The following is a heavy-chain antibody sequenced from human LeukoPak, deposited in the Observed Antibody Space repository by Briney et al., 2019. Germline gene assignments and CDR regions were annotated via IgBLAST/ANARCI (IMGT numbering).Heavy chain of an antibody. CDR3: AREREIYYDSSGYYRLEAFDI. V-gene: IGHV1-46*01. CDR1: GYTFSSYY. J-gene: IGHJ3*02. Sequence: ASVKVSCKASGYTFSSYYIHWLRQAPGQGLEWMGIINPGGGNTDYAQKFQGRVTMTRDASTSTGYMELSSLRFEDTAVYYCAREREIYYDSSGYYRLEAFDIWGQGTMVTVSS. CDR2: INPGGGNT. D-gene: IGHD3-22*01.